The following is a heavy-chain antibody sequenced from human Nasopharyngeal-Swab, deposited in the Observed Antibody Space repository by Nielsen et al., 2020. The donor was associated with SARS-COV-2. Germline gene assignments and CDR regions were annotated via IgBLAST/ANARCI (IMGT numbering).Heavy chain of an antibody. V-gene: IGHV3-9*01. CDR2: ISWNSGSI. CDR3: AKWDGYCSSTSCYNWFDP. Sequence: QAPGKGLEWVSGISWNSGSIGYADSVKGRFTISRDNAKNSLYLQMNSLRAEDTALYYCAKWDGYCSSTSCYNWFDPWGQGTLVTVSS. J-gene: IGHJ5*02. D-gene: IGHD2-2*03.